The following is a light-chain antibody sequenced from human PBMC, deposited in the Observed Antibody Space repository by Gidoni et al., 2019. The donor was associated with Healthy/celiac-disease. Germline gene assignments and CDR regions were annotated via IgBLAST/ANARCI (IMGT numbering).Light chain of an antibody. CDR3: QQSYSTPLT. CDR2: AAS. V-gene: IGKV1-39*01. J-gene: IGKJ4*01. Sequence: DSKMTQSTSSLSASVGDRVTITCRASQSISSYLNWYQQKPGKAPKLLIYAASSLQSGVPSRFSGSGSGTDFTLTISSLQPEDFATYYCQQSYSTPLTFGGGTKVEIK. CDR1: QSISSY.